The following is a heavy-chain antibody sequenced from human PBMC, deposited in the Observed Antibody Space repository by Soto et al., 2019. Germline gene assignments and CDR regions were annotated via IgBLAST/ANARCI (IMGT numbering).Heavy chain of an antibody. V-gene: IGHV3-30*18. CDR3: AKDTYFYDTSGYYIFDY. Sequence: GGSLRLSCAASGFAFSSYGIHWVRQAPGKGLEWVAGISYDGSNEYYTDSVKGRFTISRDNSKNTLYLQMNSLRAEDTAVYYCAKDTYFYDTSGYYIFDYWGQGTLVTVSS. CDR1: GFAFSSYG. J-gene: IGHJ4*02. CDR2: ISYDGSNE. D-gene: IGHD3-22*01.